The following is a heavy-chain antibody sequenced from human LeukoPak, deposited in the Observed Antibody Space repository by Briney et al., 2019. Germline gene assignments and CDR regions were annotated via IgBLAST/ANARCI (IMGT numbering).Heavy chain of an antibody. CDR3: ARDITIFGVVADAFDI. Sequence: GGSLRLSCAASGFTFSSYAMRWVRQAPGKRLEWVSAISGSGGSTYYADSVKGRFTISRDNSKNTLYLQMNSPRAEDTAVYYCARDITIFGVVADAFDIWGQGTMVTVSS. D-gene: IGHD3-3*01. V-gene: IGHV3-23*01. J-gene: IGHJ3*02. CDR2: ISGSGGST. CDR1: GFTFSSYA.